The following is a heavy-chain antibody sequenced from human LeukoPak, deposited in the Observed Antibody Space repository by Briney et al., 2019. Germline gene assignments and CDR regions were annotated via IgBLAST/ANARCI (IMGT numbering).Heavy chain of an antibody. J-gene: IGHJ3*02. CDR1: GFTFSSYW. V-gene: IGHV3-7*01. CDR3: ARGDFNDYGDYVDAFEI. D-gene: IGHD4-17*01. Sequence: GGSLRLSCAASGFTFSSYWMSWVRQAPGKGLEWVANIKQDGGQKYYVDSVKGRFTISRDNAKKSLYLQMNSLRAEDTAVYYCARGDFNDYGDYVDAFEIWGQGTMVTVSA. CDR2: IKQDGGQK.